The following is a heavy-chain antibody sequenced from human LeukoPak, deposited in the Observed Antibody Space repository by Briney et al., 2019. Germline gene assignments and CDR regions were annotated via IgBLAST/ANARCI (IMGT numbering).Heavy chain of an antibody. V-gene: IGHV3-21*01. CDR1: GFTFSSYS. D-gene: IGHD2/OR15-2a*01. CDR2: ISSSSSYI. J-gene: IGHJ4*02. CDR3: ASFTSVY. Sequence: GSLRLSCAASGFTFSSYSMNWVRQAPGKGLEWVSSISSSSSYIYYADSVEGRFTISRDNAKNSLYLQMNSLRAEDTAVYYCASFTSVYWGQGTLVTVSS.